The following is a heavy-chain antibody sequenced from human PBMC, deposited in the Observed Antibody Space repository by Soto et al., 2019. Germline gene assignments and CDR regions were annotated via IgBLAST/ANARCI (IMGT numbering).Heavy chain of an antibody. CDR3: AKERSGGTNNWNLAN. CDR1: GFTFSTFG. D-gene: IGHD1-7*01. V-gene: IGHV3-30*18. J-gene: IGHJ4*02. CDR2: ISYSGASQ. Sequence: QVQLVESGGGVVQPGRSLRLSCVASGFTFSTFGMHWVRQAPGKGLEWVASISYSGASQFYAESVQGRFIISRDNSKNTVYLQVSSLRADDTAVYYCAKERSGGTNNWNLANWGQGTLVSVSS.